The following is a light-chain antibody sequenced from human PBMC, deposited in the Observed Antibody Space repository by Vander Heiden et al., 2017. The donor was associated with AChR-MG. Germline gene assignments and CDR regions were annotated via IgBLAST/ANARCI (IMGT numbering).Light chain of an antibody. Sequence: EIVLTQSPGTLSLSPGERATLSCRASQSVSSNSLAWYQQKPGQAPRLLISGTSSRATGITDRFSGSGSGTDFTLTISRLEPEDFAVYYCQQYGTSPKYTFGQGTKLEI. CDR3: QQYGTSPKYT. CDR1: QSVSSNS. CDR2: GTS. J-gene: IGKJ2*01. V-gene: IGKV3-20*01.